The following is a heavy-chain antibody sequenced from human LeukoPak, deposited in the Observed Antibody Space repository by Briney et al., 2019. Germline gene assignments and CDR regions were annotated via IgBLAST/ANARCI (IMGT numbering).Heavy chain of an antibody. V-gene: IGHV1-8*01. Sequence: ASVKVSCEASGYTFNNYDINWVRQAPGQGLEWMGWTNPNSGNTGYAQKFQGRFTLTRETFISTAYMELSSLRSDDTAVYYCVRAMAPLDTFNYQYAMDVWGQGTMVTVSS. D-gene: IGHD5-24*01. CDR1: GYTFNNYD. CDR3: VRAMAPLDTFNYQYAMDV. J-gene: IGHJ6*02. CDR2: TNPNSGNT.